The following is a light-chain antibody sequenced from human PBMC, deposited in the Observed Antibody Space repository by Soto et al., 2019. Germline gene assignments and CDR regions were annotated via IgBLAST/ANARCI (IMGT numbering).Light chain of an antibody. Sequence: DIQMTQSPSSLSASVGDRVTITCRASQSISSYLNWYQQKPGKAPKLLIYAASSLQSGVPSRFSGSGSGTDSTLTISILQPEDFATYYCQQSYSTPWTFGQGTKVEIK. CDR1: QSISSY. CDR3: QQSYSTPWT. J-gene: IGKJ1*01. V-gene: IGKV1-39*01. CDR2: AAS.